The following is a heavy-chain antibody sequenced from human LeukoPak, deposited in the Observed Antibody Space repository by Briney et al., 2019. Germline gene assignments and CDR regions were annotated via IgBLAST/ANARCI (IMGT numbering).Heavy chain of an antibody. CDR3: AVVPAASGYFDY. CDR1: GYTFTSYD. Sequence: ASVKVSCKASGYTFTSYDINWVRQATGQGLEWMGWMNPNNGNTGYAQKFQGRVTMTRNTSISTAYMELSSLRSEDTAVYYCAVVPAASGYFDYWGQGTLVTVSS. D-gene: IGHD2-2*01. CDR2: MNPNNGNT. V-gene: IGHV1-8*01. J-gene: IGHJ4*02.